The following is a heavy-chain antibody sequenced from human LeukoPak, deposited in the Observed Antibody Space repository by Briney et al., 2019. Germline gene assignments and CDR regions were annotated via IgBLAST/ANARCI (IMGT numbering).Heavy chain of an antibody. D-gene: IGHD2-15*01. CDR3: GRKAGDCGGGSCYSIDY. V-gene: IGHV1-69*05. CDR1: GGSFSSEA. CDR2: IIPIFGTA. J-gene: IGHJ4*02. Sequence: SVKVSCKAFGGSFSSEAISWVRQAPGRGLEWMGGIIPIFGTANYAQKFQGRVTITTDESTSTAYMEVSSLRSEDTAVYYCGRKAGDCGGGSCYSIDYWGQGTLVTVSS.